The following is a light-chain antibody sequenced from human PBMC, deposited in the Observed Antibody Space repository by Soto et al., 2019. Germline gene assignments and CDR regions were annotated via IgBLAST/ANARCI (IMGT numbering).Light chain of an antibody. CDR1: QSISSW. V-gene: IGKV1-5*01. CDR3: QQYNSYPIT. CDR2: DAS. Sequence: DIQLTQSPSTLSASVGDRVTLTCLASQSISSWLAWYQQKPGKAPKLLIYDASSLESGVPSRFSGSGSGTEFTLTISSLQPDDFATYYCQQYNSYPITFGQGTRLEIK. J-gene: IGKJ5*01.